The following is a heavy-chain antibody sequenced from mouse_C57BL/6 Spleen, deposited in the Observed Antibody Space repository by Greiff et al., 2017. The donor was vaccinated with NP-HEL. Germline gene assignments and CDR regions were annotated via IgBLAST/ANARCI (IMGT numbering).Heavy chain of an antibody. CDR3: ARNMDY. CDR2: ISYDGSN. CDR1: GYSISSGYY. V-gene: IGHV3-6*01. J-gene: IGHJ4*01. Sequence: EVQLKESGPGLVKPSQSLSLTCSVTGYSISSGYYWNWIRQFPGNKLEWMGYISYDGSNNYNPSLKNRISITRDTSKNQFFLKLNSVTTEDTATYYCARNMDYWGQGTSVTVAS.